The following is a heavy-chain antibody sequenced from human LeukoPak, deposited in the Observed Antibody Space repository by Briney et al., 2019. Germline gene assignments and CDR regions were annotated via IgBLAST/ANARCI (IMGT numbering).Heavy chain of an antibody. V-gene: IGHV3-21*01. CDR2: ITSGSSHI. CDR1: GFTFSSYN. D-gene: IGHD1-26*01. J-gene: IGHJ6*03. CDR3: ARDPYSGSYGADYYYYMDV. Sequence: GGTLRLSCAASGFTFSSYNMNWVRQTPGQGLEWVSSITSGSSHIYYADSVKGRFTISRDNAKSSLYLQMNSLRAEDTAVYYCARDPYSGSYGADYYYYMDVWGKGTTVTISS.